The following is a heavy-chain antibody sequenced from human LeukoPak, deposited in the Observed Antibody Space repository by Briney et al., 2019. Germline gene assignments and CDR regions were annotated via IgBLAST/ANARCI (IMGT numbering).Heavy chain of an antibody. V-gene: IGHV1-18*01. D-gene: IGHD3-10*01. J-gene: IGHJ4*02. CDR3: AREWPQYYYGSGSVDY. CDR1: GYTFTSYG. Sequence: ASVKVSCKASGYTFTSYGISWVRQAPGQGLEWMGWISAYNGNTNYAQKLQGRVTITRDTSASTAYMELSSLISEDTSVYYCAREWPQYYYGSGSVDYWGQGTLVTVSS. CDR2: ISAYNGNT.